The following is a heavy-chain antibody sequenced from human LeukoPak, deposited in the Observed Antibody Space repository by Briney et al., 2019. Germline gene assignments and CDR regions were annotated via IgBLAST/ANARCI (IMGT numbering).Heavy chain of an antibody. CDR1: GGSINSYY. Sequence: SETLSLTCTVSGGSINSYYWSWIRQPPGKGLEWIGCIYYSGSTNHNPSLKSRVTISLDTSKKQFSLKLRSVTAADTAVYYCARVDTAMVGYFDYWGQGTLVTVSS. D-gene: IGHD5-18*01. CDR3: ARVDTAMVGYFDY. J-gene: IGHJ4*02. CDR2: IYYSGST. V-gene: IGHV4-59*12.